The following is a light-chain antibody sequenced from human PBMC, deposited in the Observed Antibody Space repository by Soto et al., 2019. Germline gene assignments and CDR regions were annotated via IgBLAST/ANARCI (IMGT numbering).Light chain of an antibody. CDR1: SSDVGGYTY. J-gene: IGLJ1*01. CDR3: CAYTSSSTYV. V-gene: IGLV2-14*01. Sequence: QSALTQPASVSGYPGQPITISCTGASSDVGGYTYVSWYQQHPGKAPKLMIYEVSDRPPGVSNRFSGSKSGNTASLTISGLRAEDEADYYCCAYTSSSTYVFGTGTKVTVL. CDR2: EVS.